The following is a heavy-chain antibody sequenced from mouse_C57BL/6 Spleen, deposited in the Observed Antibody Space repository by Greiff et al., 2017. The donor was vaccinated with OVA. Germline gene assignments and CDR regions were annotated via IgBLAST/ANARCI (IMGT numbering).Heavy chain of an antibody. CDR2: IYPGSGST. J-gene: IGHJ3*01. D-gene: IGHD2-4*01. V-gene: IGHV1-55*01. Sequence: QVQLQPGAELVKPGASVKMSCKASGYTFSSYWIIWVKQRPGQGLEWIGDIYPGSGSTNYNEKFKSKATLTVDTSSSTAYMQLSSLTSEDSAVYYCARDYYDYDGFAYWGQGTLVTVSA. CDR3: ARDYYDYDGFAY. CDR1: GYTFSSYW.